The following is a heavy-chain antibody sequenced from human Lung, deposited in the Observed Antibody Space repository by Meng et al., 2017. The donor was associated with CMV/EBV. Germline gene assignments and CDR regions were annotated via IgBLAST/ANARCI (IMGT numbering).Heavy chain of an antibody. D-gene: IGHD2-2*02. CDR1: GFTFSSYG. Sequence: GGSLRLXXAASGFTFSSYGMHWVRQAPGKGLEWVAFIRYDGSNKYYADSVKGRFTISRDNSKNTLYLQMNSLRAEDTAVYYCASQDIVVVPAAIRNYYYYGMDVWGQGTXVTVSS. CDR3: ASQDIVVVPAAIRNYYYYGMDV. CDR2: IRYDGSNK. V-gene: IGHV3-30*02. J-gene: IGHJ6*02.